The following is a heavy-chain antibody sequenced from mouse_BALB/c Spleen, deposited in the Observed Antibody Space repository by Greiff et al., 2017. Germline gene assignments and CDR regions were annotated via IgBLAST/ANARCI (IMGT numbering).Heavy chain of an antibody. CDR2: INPSNGGT. D-gene: IGHD1-1*01. Sequence: QVQLKESGAELVKPGASVKLSCKASGYTFTSYYMYWVKQRPGQGLEWIGEINPSNGGTNFNEKFKSKATLTVDKSSSTAYMQLSSLTSEDSAVYYCTRYYYGSSWGYAMDYWGQGTSVTVSS. V-gene: IGHV1S81*02. J-gene: IGHJ4*01. CDR1: GYTFTSYY. CDR3: TRYYYGSSWGYAMDY.